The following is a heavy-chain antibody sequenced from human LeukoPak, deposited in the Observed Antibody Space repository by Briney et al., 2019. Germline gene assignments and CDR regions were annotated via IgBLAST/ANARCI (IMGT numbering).Heavy chain of an antibody. CDR1: GGSISSYY. CDR3: ARAVSPLGIAAAVYFDY. J-gene: IGHJ4*02. V-gene: IGHV4-59*01. CDR2: IYYSGST. Sequence: SETLSLTCTVSGGSISSYYWSWLRQPPGKGLEWIGYIYYSGSTNYNPSLKSRVTISVDTSKNQFSLKLSSVTAADTAVYYCARAVSPLGIAAAVYFDYWGQGTLVTVSS. D-gene: IGHD6-13*01.